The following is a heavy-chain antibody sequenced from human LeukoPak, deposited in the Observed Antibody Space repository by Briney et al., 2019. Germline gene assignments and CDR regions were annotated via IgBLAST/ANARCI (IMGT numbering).Heavy chain of an antibody. V-gene: IGHV4-30-4*01. D-gene: IGHD4-17*01. CDR1: GGSISSGDYY. J-gene: IGHJ4*02. CDR3: ARDLATVTAFDY. CDR2: IYYSGST. Sequence: SETLSLTCTVSGGSISSGDYYWSWIRQPPGKGLEWIGYIYYSGSTYYNPSLKSRVTISVDTSKNQFSLKLSSVTAADTAVYYCARDLATVTAFDYWGQGTLVTVSS.